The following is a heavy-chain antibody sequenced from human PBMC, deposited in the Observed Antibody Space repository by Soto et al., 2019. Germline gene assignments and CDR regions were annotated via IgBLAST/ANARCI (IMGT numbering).Heavy chain of an antibody. J-gene: IGHJ4*02. V-gene: IGHV3-30*18. Sequence: GGSLRLSCAASGFPFSSYGMHWVRPAPGKGLERVAVISYDGSNKYYADSVKGRFTISRDNSKNTLYLQMNSLRAEDTAVYYCAKDRLLYCSSTSCYPGEYWGQGTLVTVSS. D-gene: IGHD2-2*01. CDR3: AKDRLLYCSSTSCYPGEY. CDR1: GFPFSSYG. CDR2: ISYDGSNK.